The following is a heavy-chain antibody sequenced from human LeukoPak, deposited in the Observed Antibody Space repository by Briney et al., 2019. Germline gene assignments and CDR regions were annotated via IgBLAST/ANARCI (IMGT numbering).Heavy chain of an antibody. CDR2: IIPIFGTA. D-gene: IGHD4-17*01. J-gene: IGHJ4*02. CDR1: GGTFSSYA. CDR3: ARDHGYGDSLNY. V-gene: IGHV1-69*13. Sequence: SVKVSCKASGGTFSSYAISWVRQAPGQGLEWMGGIIPIFGTANYAQKFQGRVTITADESTSTAYMELSSLRAEDTAVYYCARDHGYGDSLNYWGQGTLVTVSS.